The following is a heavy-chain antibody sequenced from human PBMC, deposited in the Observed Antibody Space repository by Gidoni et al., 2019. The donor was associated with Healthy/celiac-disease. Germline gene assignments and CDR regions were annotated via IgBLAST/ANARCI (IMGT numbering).Heavy chain of an antibody. CDR2: ISYDGSNK. CDR1: GFTFSSYC. Sequence: QLQLVESGGGVVQPGSSLRLSFAASGFTFSSYCMHWVRQAPGKGLEWVAIISYDGSNKDYGDSVKGRFTISRDNSKNTLFLQMNSLRAEDTAVYYCAKASNFGRVDEYNEYWGQGTLVTVSS. J-gene: IGHJ4*02. V-gene: IGHV3-30*18. D-gene: IGHD6-6*01. CDR3: AKASNFGRVDEYNEY.